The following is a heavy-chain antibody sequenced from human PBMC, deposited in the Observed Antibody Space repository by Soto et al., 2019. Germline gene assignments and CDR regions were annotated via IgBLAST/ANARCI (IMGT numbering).Heavy chain of an antibody. J-gene: IGHJ4*02. CDR2: IIPILGIA. CDR3: ARAIRGLACQY. D-gene: IGHD6-19*01. CDR1: GGTFSSYT. Sequence: QVQLVQSGAEVKKPGSSVKVSCKASGGTFSSYTISWVRQAPGQGLEWMGRIIPILGIANYAQKFQGRVTITADKSTCTAYMELSSLRSEDTAVYYCARAIRGLACQYWGQGTLVTVSS. V-gene: IGHV1-69*02.